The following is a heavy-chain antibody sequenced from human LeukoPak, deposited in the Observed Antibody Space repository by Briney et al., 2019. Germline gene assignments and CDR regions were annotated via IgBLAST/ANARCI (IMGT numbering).Heavy chain of an antibody. J-gene: IGHJ6*04. Sequence: GGSLRLSCAASGFTFSSYWMSWVRQAPGKGLEWVTNIKQDGSEKYYVDSVKGRFTISRDNAKISLYLQMNSLRAEDTAVYYCARDRVVVVVAATYYGMDVWGKGTPVTVSS. V-gene: IGHV3-7*03. CDR3: ARDRVVVVVAATYYGMDV. CDR1: GFTFSSYW. CDR2: IKQDGSEK. D-gene: IGHD2-15*01.